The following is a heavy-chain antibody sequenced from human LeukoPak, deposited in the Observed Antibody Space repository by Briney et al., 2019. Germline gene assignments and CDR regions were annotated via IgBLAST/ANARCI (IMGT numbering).Heavy chain of an antibody. CDR1: GGFNTHYY. J-gene: IGHJ6*03. Sequence: SETLSLTCSVSGGFNTHYYWSWIRQPPGKGLEWIGYFYHSASTNYNPSLKSRVTISVDTSKNHFSLKLSSVTAADTAVYYCARAIFGVVTSPGAGYYYYYMDVWGKGTTVTVSS. D-gene: IGHD3-3*01. CDR2: FYHSAST. V-gene: IGHV4-59*01. CDR3: ARAIFGVVTSPGAGYYYYYMDV.